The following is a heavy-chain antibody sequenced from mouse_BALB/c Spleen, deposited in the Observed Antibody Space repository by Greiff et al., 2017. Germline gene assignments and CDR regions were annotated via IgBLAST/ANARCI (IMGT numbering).Heavy chain of an antibody. J-gene: IGHJ2*01. CDR2: ISSGGGNT. Sequence: EVKVEESGGGLVKPGGSLKLSCAASGFTFSSYTMSWVRQTPEKRLEWVATISSGGGNTYYPDSVKGRFTISRDNAKNNLYLQMSSLRSEDTALYYCARSPVFGNFDYWGQGTTLTVSS. V-gene: IGHV5-9*03. CDR3: ARSPVFGNFDY. CDR1: GFTFSSYT.